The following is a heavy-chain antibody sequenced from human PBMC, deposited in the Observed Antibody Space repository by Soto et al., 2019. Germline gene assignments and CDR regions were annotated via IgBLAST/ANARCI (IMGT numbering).Heavy chain of an antibody. CDR1: GFTFSSYS. V-gene: IGHV3-21*01. CDR3: ARAPPIDLYSTHYGMDV. CDR2: ISSSSSYI. Sequence: GGSLRLSCAASGFTFSSYSMNWVRQAPGKGLEWVSSISSSSSYIYYADSVKGRFTISRDNAKNSLYLQMNSLRAEDTAVYYCARAPPIDLYSTHYGMDVWGQGTTVTVSS. D-gene: IGHD6-13*01. J-gene: IGHJ6*02.